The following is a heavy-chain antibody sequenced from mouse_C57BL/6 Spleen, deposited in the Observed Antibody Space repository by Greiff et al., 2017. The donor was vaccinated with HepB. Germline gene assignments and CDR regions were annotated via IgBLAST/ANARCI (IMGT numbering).Heavy chain of an antibody. V-gene: IGHV1-22*01. CDR1: GYTFTDYN. Sequence: EVQLQQSGPELVKPGASVKMSCKASGYTFTDYNMHWVKQSHGKSLEWIGYINPNNGGTSSNQKFKGKATLTVNKSSSTAYMELRSLTSEDSAVYYCARSPMISDYFDYWGQGTTLTVSS. CDR2: INPNNGGT. CDR3: ARSPMISDYFDY. D-gene: IGHD2-4*01. J-gene: IGHJ2*01.